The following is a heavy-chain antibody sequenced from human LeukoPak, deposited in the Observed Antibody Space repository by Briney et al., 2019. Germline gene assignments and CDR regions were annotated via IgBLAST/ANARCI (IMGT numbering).Heavy chain of an antibody. CDR3: ARHTPRGYYYDSSGFSVYYFDY. D-gene: IGHD3-22*01. CDR2: IYHSGST. Sequence: SETLSLTCAVSGYSISSGYYWGWIRQPPGEGLEWIGSIYHSGSTYYNPSLKSRVTISVDTSKNQFSLKLSSVTAADTAVYYCARHTPRGYYYDSSGFSVYYFDYWGQGTLVTVSS. J-gene: IGHJ4*02. V-gene: IGHV4-38-2*01. CDR1: GYSISSGYY.